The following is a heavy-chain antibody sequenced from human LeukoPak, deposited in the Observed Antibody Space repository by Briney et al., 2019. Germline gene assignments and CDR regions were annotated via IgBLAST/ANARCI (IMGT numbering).Heavy chain of an antibody. CDR2: IYTSGST. J-gene: IGHJ3*02. CDR3: AMSCGSGTPLTDAFDI. D-gene: IGHD3-10*01. V-gene: IGHV4-4*07. CDR1: GGSISSYY. Sequence: SETLSLTCTVSGGSISSYYWSWIRQPAGKGLEWIGRIYTSGSTNYNPSLKSRVTMSVDTSKNQFSLKLSSVTAADTAVYYCAMSCGSGTPLTDAFDIWGQGTMVTVSS.